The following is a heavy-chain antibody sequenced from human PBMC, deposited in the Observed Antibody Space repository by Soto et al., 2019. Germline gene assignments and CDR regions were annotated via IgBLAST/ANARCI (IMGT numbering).Heavy chain of an antibody. Sequence: EVQLVESGGGLVQPGGSLRLSCAASGFTVSSNYMSWARQAPGKGLEWVSVIYSGGSTYYADSVKGRFTISRDNSKNTLYLQMNSLRAEDTAVYYCARVHCDLSHCDSWGQGTLVTVSS. V-gene: IGHV3-66*01. CDR3: ARVHCDLSHCDS. J-gene: IGHJ4*02. D-gene: IGHD2-21*02. CDR1: GFTVSSNY. CDR2: IYSGGST.